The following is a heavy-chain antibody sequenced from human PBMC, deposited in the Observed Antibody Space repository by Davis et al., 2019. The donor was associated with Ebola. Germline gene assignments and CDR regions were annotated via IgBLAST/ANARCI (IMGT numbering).Heavy chain of an antibody. J-gene: IGHJ6*02. CDR3: AKSPEVPAAMRGYYYYYGMDV. D-gene: IGHD2-2*01. CDR2: IRSDGSDK. CDR1: GFTFSNYA. Sequence: PGGSLRLSCAASGFTFSNYAIHWVRQAPGKGLEWAALIRSDGSDKYYADSVKDRFSISRDNSRNTVYLQMNSLRPEDTAVYFCAKSPEVPAAMRGYYYYYGMDVWGQGTTVTVSS. V-gene: IGHV3-30*02.